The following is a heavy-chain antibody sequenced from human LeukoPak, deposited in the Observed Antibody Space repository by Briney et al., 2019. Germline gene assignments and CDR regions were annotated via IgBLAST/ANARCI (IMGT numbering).Heavy chain of an antibody. CDR2: VYYGRSP. V-gene: IGHV4-39*02. CDR3: ARSSGTGTFSY. J-gene: IGHJ4*02. Sequence: ASETLSLTCTVSGDSISRSTYYWAWIRQPPGKGLEWIGSVYYGRSPYFNPSLESRATISVDTSKNHFSLKMSSVTAADTAVYYCARSSGTGTFSYWGQGALVTVSS. CDR1: GDSISRSTYY. D-gene: IGHD6-25*01.